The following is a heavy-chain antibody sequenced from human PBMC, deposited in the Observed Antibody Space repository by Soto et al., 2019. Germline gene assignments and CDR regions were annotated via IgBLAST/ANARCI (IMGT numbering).Heavy chain of an antibody. CDR1: GYTFTSYG. CDR2: ISAYNGNT. J-gene: IGHJ6*02. V-gene: IGHV1-18*04. CDR3: ARYRSDMLTGWKYYYYYGMDV. D-gene: IGHD3-9*01. Sequence: QVQLVQSGAEVKKPGASVKVSCQASGYTFTSYGISWVRQAPGQGLEWMGWISAYNGNTNHAQKLQGRVTMTTDTSARTAYMGLRSLRSDDTGVDYCARYRSDMLTGWKYYYYYGMDVWGQGTTVTVSS.